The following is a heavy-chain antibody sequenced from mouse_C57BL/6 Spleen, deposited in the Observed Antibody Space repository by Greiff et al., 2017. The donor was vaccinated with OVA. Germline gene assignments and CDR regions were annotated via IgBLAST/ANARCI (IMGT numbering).Heavy chain of an antibody. D-gene: IGHD1-1*01. V-gene: IGHV1-75*01. CDR1: GYTFTDYY. Sequence: VQLVESGPELVKPGASVKISCKASGYTFTDYYINWVKQRPGQGLEWIGWIFPGSGSTYYNEKFKGKATLTVDKSSSTAYMLLSSLTSEDSAVYFCARPPSYGSSYGWFAYWGQGTLVTVSA. J-gene: IGHJ3*01. CDR3: ARPPSYGSSYGWFAY. CDR2: IFPGSGST.